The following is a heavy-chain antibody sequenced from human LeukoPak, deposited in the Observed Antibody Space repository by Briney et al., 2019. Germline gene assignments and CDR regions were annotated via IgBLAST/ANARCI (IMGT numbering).Heavy chain of an antibody. J-gene: IGHJ4*02. CDR2: ISWNSGSI. D-gene: IGHD3-22*01. CDR3: ASTPGYYYDSSGYLDY. Sequence: SLGLSCAASGFTFEDYAMHWVRQAPGKGLEWVSGISWNSGSIGYADSVKGRFTISRDNAKNSLYLQMNSLRAEDTALYYCASTPGYYYDSSGYLDYWGQGTLVTVSS. V-gene: IGHV3-9*01. CDR1: GFTFEDYA.